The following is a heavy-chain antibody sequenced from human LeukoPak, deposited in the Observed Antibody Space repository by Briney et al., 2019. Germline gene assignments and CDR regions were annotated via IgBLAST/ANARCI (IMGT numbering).Heavy chain of an antibody. CDR1: GYTFTCYG. J-gene: IGHJ4*02. CDR3: ARGRGQQWLVQGESDY. V-gene: IGHV1-18*01. D-gene: IGHD6-19*01. Sequence: ASVKVSCKASGYTFTCYGISWVRQAPGQGLEWMGWISAYNGNTNYAQKLQGRVTMTTDTSTSTAYMELRSLRSDDTAVYYCARGRGQQWLVQGESDYWGQGTLVTVSS. CDR2: ISAYNGNT.